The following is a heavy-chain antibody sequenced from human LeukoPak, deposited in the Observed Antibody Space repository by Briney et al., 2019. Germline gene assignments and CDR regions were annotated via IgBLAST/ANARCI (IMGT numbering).Heavy chain of an antibody. D-gene: IGHD5-18*01. Sequence: ASVNVSCKAPGYTFTSYGISWVRQAPGQGLEWMGWISAYNGHTNYAQKLQGRVTMTTDTSTSTAYMELRSLRSDDTALYYCARDTPMVPFDYWGQGTLVTVSS. V-gene: IGHV1-18*01. J-gene: IGHJ4*02. CDR2: ISAYNGHT. CDR1: GYTFTSYG. CDR3: ARDTPMVPFDY.